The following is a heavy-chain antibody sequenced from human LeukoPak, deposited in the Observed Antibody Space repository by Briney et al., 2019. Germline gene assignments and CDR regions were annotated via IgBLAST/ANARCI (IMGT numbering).Heavy chain of an antibody. CDR1: GFTFSSYA. J-gene: IGHJ5*02. V-gene: IGHV3-23*01. D-gene: IGHD2-2*01. CDR2: ISGSGGST. CDR3: AKGVVPAVTLPWDWLDP. Sequence: GGSLRLSCAASGFTFSSYAMSWVRQAPGKGLEWVSSISGSGGSTYYADSVKGRFTISRDNSKNTLYLQMNSLRAEDTAVYYCAKGVVPAVTLPWDWLDPWGKGTLVTVSS.